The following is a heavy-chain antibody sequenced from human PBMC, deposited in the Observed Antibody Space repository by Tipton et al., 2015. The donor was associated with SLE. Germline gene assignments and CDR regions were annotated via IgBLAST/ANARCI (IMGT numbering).Heavy chain of an antibody. Sequence: SGFTFSSYAMNWVRQAPGKGLEWVAFIRYDGSNKYYADSEKGRFTISRDNSKNTLYLQMNSLRAEDTAVYYCARDIAAAGRDAFDIWGQGTMVTVSS. CDR3: ARDIAAAGRDAFDI. D-gene: IGHD6-13*01. CDR2: IRYDGSNK. V-gene: IGHV3-30*02. J-gene: IGHJ3*02. CDR1: GFTFSSYA.